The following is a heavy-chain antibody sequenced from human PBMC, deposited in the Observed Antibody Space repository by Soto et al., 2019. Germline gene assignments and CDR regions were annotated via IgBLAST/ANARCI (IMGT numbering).Heavy chain of an antibody. CDR1: VFTFSSSA. Sequence: GALRLCCATSVFTFSSSAVNWVRQAPGKGLEWVSTISDGGRFTYYADSVKGRFTISRDDSKKTLFLQMHSLRAEDTAVYYCAKSGPTNYFDYWGQGTLVTVSS. CDR2: ISDGGRFT. CDR3: AKSGPTNYFDY. D-gene: IGHD2-8*01. V-gene: IGHV3-23*01. J-gene: IGHJ4*02.